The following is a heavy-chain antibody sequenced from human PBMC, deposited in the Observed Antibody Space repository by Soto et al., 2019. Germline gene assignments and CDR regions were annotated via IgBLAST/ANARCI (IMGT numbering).Heavy chain of an antibody. CDR1: VGSISSGIYS. CDR3: ARGSYYYGMDV. Sequence: QVQLQESGPGLVKPQQPFSLTCLVFVGSISSGIYSWSGIRQPQGKGLEWIGYIYYSGSTYYNPSLKSRVTISVDTSKNQFSLKLSSVTAADTAVYYCARGSYYYGMDVWGQGTTVTVSS. V-gene: IGHV4-30-4*01. J-gene: IGHJ6*02. CDR2: IYYSGST.